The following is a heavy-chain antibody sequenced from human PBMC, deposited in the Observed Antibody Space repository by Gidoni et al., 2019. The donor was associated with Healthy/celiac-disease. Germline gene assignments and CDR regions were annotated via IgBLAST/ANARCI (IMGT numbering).Heavy chain of an antibody. Sequence: QVQLQQWGAGLLKPSETLSLTCAVYGGSFSGYYWSWIRQPPGKGLEWIGEINHSGSTNYNPSLKSRVTISVDTSKNQFSLKLSSVTAADTAVYYCARGAHSSGWYCPSGYWGQGTLVTVSS. D-gene: IGHD6-19*01. J-gene: IGHJ4*02. V-gene: IGHV4-34*01. CDR1: GGSFSGYY. CDR3: ARGAHSSGWYCPSGY. CDR2: INHSGST.